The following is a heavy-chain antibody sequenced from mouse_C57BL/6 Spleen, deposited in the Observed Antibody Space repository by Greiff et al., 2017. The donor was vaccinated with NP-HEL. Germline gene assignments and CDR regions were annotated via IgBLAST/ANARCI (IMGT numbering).Heavy chain of an antibody. J-gene: IGHJ2*01. CDR2: IDPETGGT. Sequence: QVQLKQSGAELVRPGASVTLSCKASGYTFTDYEMHWVKQTPVHGLEWIGAIDPETGGTAYNQKFKGKAILTADKSSSTAYMELRSLTSEDSAVYYCTRAYGSSYVNYWGQGTTLTVSS. CDR1: GYTFTDYE. CDR3: TRAYGSSYVNY. D-gene: IGHD1-1*01. V-gene: IGHV1-15*01.